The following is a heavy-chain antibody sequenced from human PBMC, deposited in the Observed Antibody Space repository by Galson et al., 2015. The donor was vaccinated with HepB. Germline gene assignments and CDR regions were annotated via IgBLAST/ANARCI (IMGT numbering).Heavy chain of an antibody. CDR1: GVSVSSNSAA. D-gene: IGHD3-22*01. CDR3: ARGLGYYDSSGYYPLDY. J-gene: IGHJ4*02. V-gene: IGHV6-1*01. CDR2: TYYRSKWYN. Sequence: CAISGVSVSSNSAAWNWIRQSPSRGLERLGRTYYRSKWYNDYAVSVKSRITINPDTSKNQFSLQLNSVTPEDTAVYYCARGLGYYDSSGYYPLDYWGQGTLVTVSS.